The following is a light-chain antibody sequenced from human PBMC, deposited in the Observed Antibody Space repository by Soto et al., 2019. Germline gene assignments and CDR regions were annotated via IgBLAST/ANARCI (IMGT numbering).Light chain of an antibody. CDR1: SSNIGAGYD. CDR3: QSYDSSLSVLYV. V-gene: IGLV1-40*01. CDR2: DNS. Sequence: QSVLTQPPSVSGAPGQRVTISCTGSSSNIGAGYDVHWYQQLPGTAPKLLIYDNSNRPSGVPDRFSGSKSGTSASLAITGLQAEDEADYHCQSYDSSLSVLYVFGTGTKVTVL. J-gene: IGLJ1*01.